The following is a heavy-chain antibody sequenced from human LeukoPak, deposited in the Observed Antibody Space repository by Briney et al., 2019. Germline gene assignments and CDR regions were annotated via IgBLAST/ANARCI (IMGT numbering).Heavy chain of an antibody. CDR3: AKKAQYNGNYPLDY. J-gene: IGHJ4*02. CDR2: ISSNSVTI. Sequence: GGSLRLSCGGSGFTFSTYRMSWVRQAPGKGLEWVSCISSNSVTIDYADSVKGRFTISRDNAKNSLYLQMNSLRAEDTALYFCAKKAQYNGNYPLDYWGQGTLVTVSS. V-gene: IGHV3-48*04. D-gene: IGHD1-26*01. CDR1: GFTFSTYR.